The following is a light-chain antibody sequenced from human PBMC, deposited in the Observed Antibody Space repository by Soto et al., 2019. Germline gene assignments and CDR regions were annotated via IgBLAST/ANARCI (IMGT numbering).Light chain of an antibody. J-gene: IGKJ1*01. V-gene: IGKV3-15*01. CDR1: QSVTSN. CDR3: QQYNNWPPT. CDR2: VAS. Sequence: EIVMTQSPATLSVSPGERATLSCRASQSVTSNLAWYQQKLGQAPRLLISVASTRATGIPARFSGSGSGTEFTLTISSLQSEDFAVYYCQQYNNWPPTFGQGTKVEIK.